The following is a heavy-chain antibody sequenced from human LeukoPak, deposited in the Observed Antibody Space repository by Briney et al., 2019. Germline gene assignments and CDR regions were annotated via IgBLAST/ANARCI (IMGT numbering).Heavy chain of an antibody. Sequence: PGVSQTLSCAVAGFTLSDYSMNCARQARGGGREWISYIGIDSGNTNYADSVKGRFTISGDKAKNSLYLQMNSLRVEDTAVYYCARDYNYAFVNWGQGTLVTVSS. CDR1: GFTLSDYS. D-gene: IGHD1-1*01. CDR3: ARDYNYAFVN. J-gene: IGHJ4*02. CDR2: IGIDSGNT. V-gene: IGHV3-48*01.